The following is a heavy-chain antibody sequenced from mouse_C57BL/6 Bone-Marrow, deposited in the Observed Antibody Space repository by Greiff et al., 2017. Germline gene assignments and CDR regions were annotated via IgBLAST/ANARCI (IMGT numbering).Heavy chain of an antibody. Sequence: QVHVKQSGAELVKPGASVKISCKASGYAFSSYWMNWVKQRPGKGLEWIGQIFPGDGDTNYNGKFKGKATLTADKSSSTAYMQLSRLTSEDSAVXFCASSEATTDYWGQGTTLTVSS. J-gene: IGHJ2*01. V-gene: IGHV1-80*01. D-gene: IGHD2-12*01. CDR2: IFPGDGDT. CDR3: ASSEATTDY. CDR1: GYAFSSYW.